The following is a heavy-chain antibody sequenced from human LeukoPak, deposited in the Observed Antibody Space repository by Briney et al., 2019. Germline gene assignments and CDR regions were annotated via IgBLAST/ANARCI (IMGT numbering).Heavy chain of an antibody. CDR3: ARHSGYSSSWLGY. D-gene: IGHD6-13*01. J-gene: IGHJ4*02. CDR2: IYDSGST. V-gene: IGHV4-39*01. CDR1: GGSISSSSCY. Sequence: SETLSLTCIVSGGSISSSSCYWAWISQPPGNGLEWMGSIYDSGSTYFNPSLKSRVTISVDTSRNQFSLNLSSVTAADTAVYFCARHSGYSSSWLGYWGQGTLVTVSS.